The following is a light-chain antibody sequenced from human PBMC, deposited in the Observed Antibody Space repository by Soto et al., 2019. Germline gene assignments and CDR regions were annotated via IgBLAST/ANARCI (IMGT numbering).Light chain of an antibody. J-gene: IGLJ2*01. CDR3: CSFAVGAALV. CDR1: SSNVGTYDL. CDR2: EGT. Sequence: QSALTQPASVSASPGQSITISCTGTSSNVGTYDLVSWYQHHPDKAPKLIIYEGTKRPSGISSRFSGSKSGNTASLTISGLQAEDGADYYCCSFAVGAALVFGGGTKATVL. V-gene: IGLV2-23*01.